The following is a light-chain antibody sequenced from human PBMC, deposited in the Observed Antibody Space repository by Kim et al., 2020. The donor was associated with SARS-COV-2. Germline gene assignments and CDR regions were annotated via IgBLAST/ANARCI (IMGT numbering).Light chain of an antibody. J-gene: IGKJ2*01. CDR3: QQRGT. Sequence: PATLSLSPGERATLSCRASQSVSSSLAWYQQKPGQAPRLLIYDASNRATGIPARFRGSGSGTDFTLTISSLEPEDFAVYYCQQRGTFGQGTKLEI. CDR1: QSVSSS. CDR2: DAS. V-gene: IGKV3-11*01.